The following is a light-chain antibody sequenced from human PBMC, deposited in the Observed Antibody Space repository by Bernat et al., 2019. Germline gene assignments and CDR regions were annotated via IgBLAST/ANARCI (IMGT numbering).Light chain of an antibody. CDR1: QSISIY. V-gene: IGKV1-39*01. CDR3: QQSHTTPYT. CDR2: TTS. J-gene: IGKJ2*01. Sequence: DIQMTQSPSSLSASVGDRVTITCRASQSISIYVNWYQQRPGKAPNLLIYTTSSLQSGVTSRFSGSGSGTDFTLTISSLQPEDFATYYCQQSHTTPYTFGQGTSLEIK.